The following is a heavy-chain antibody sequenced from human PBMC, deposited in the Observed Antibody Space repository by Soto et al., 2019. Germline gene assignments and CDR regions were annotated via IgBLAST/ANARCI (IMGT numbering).Heavy chain of an antibody. D-gene: IGHD3-22*01. CDR1: GGSISSSSYY. CDR2: IYYSGST. V-gene: IGHV4-39*07. CDR3: ARLGEYDSSGYYYVYYFDY. J-gene: IGHJ4*02. Sequence: PSETLSLTCTVSGGSISSSSYYWGWIRQPPGKGLEWIGSIYYSGSTYYNPSLKSRVTISVDTSKNQFSLKLSSVTAADTAVYYCARLGEYDSSGYYYVYYFDYWGQGTLVTVSS.